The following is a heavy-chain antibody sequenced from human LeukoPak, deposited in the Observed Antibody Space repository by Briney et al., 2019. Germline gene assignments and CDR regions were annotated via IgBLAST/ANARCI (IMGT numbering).Heavy chain of an antibody. D-gene: IGHD2-2*01. CDR3: ARGIVVVPAAMVYYYYYYMDV. Sequence: ASVKVSCKASGYTFTGYYMHWVRQAPGQGLEWMGWINPNSGGTNYARKFQGRVTMTRDTSISTAYMELSRLRSDDTAVYYCARGIVVVPAAMVYYYYYYMDVWGKGTTVTVSS. CDR2: INPNSGGT. CDR1: GYTFTGYY. J-gene: IGHJ6*03. V-gene: IGHV1-2*02.